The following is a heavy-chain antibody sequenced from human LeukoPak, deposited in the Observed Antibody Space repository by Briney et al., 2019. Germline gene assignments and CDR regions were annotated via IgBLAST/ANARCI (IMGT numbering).Heavy chain of an antibody. CDR1: GFTFSSYE. CDR2: ISSSGSII. Sequence: GGSLRLSCAASGFTFSSYEMNWVRQAPGKGLEWVSYISSSGSIIYYADSVKGRFTISRDNAKNSLYLQMNSLRAEDTAVYYCAREGIYSRTEPDYWGQGTLVTVSS. D-gene: IGHD3-10*01. CDR3: AREGIYSRTEPDY. J-gene: IGHJ4*02. V-gene: IGHV3-48*03.